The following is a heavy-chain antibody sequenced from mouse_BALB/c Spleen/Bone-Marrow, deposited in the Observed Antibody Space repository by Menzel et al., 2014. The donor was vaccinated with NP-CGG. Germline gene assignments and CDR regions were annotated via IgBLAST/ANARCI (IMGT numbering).Heavy chain of an antibody. CDR3: ARSDGYRAMDY. D-gene: IGHD2-3*01. V-gene: IGHV1-82*01. J-gene: IGHJ4*01. CDR1: GYAFSTSW. Sequence: QVQLKESGPELVKPGASVKISCKASGYAFSTSWMNWVKQRPGQGLEWIGRIYPGDGDTNYNGKFKGKATLTADKSSSTAYMQLSSLTSVDSAVYFCARSDGYRAMDYWGQGTSVTASS. CDR2: IYPGDGDT.